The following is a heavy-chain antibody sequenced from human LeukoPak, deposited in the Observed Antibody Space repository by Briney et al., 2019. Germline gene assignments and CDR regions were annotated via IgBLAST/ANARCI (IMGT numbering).Heavy chain of an antibody. CDR3: ARGSNWNYGPPFDY. CDR1: GGSISSGGDY. J-gene: IGHJ4*02. D-gene: IGHD1-7*01. V-gene: IGHV4-31*03. Sequence: SQTLSLTCTLSGGSISSGGDYWSWVRQHPGRGLEWNGYIYYSGSTYYNPSLRSRVTISIHTSKNQFSLKLASVTAADTAVYYCARGSNWNYGPPFDYWGQGTLVTVSS. CDR2: IYYSGST.